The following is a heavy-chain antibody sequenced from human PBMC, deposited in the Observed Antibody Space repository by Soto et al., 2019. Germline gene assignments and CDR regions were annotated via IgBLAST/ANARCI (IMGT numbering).Heavy chain of an antibody. CDR2: INPNTGGT. J-gene: IGHJ4*02. Sequence: QVQLVQSGAEVKKPGASVKVSCKASGYTFTDNYIHWVRQAPGHGLEWMGWINPNTGGTNYAQKFQGRVTRTRDTSITTAYMELSRLRSDDTAVYYCARDFSSSADGFDYWGQGTLVTVSS. CDR3: ARDFSSSADGFDY. D-gene: IGHD6-6*01. CDR1: GYTFTDNY. V-gene: IGHV1-2*02.